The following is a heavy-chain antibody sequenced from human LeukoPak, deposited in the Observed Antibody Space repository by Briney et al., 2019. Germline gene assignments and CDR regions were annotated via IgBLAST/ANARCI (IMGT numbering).Heavy chain of an antibody. Sequence: SGPTLVKPTQTLTLTCTFSGFPLNTSGVGVGWIRQPPGKALEWLAVIYWDDDNRYSPSLRNRLTITKDTSKNQVVLKMTNMDPVDTATYYCAHRRYTAGYNWFDPWGQGTLVTVSS. CDR2: IYWDDDN. V-gene: IGHV2-5*02. D-gene: IGHD5-18*01. CDR1: GFPLNTSGVG. J-gene: IGHJ5*02. CDR3: AHRRYTAGYNWFDP.